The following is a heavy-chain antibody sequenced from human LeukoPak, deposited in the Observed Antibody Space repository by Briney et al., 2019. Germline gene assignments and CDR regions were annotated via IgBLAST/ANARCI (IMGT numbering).Heavy chain of an antibody. CDR2: VYPGDSDP. CDR3: ARQGAAAGPDY. J-gene: IGHJ4*02. Sequence: GESLQISCKGSGYSFTSHWIGWVRQMPGNSLEWMGIVYPGDSDPRYSPSFQGQVTISADKSISTAYLQWSSLKASDTAMYYCARQGAAAGPDYWGQGTLVTVSS. D-gene: IGHD6-13*01. CDR1: GYSFTSHW. V-gene: IGHV5-51*01.